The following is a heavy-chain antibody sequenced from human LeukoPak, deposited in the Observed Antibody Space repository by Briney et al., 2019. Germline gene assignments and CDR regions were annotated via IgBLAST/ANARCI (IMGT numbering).Heavy chain of an antibody. CDR1: GYTFSNFG. CDR2: ISGDNGKT. CDR3: ARDERSVAAGSLGYSDY. Sequence: ASVKVSCKASGYTFSNFGISWVRQAPGQGLEWMGWISGDNGKTNSAPRLQGRITMTTDTSTNTAYMEVRAVRPDDTAMYYCARDERSVAAGSLGYSDYWGQGTLVTVSS. V-gene: IGHV1-18*01. J-gene: IGHJ4*02. D-gene: IGHD6-13*01.